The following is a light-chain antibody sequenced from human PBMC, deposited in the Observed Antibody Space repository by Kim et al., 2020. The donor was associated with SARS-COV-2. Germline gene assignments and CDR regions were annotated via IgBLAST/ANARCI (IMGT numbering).Light chain of an antibody. CDR1: AGAVSSGHS. CDR3: LLSYGGRGT. CDR2: DTN. Sequence: PGVTVPPTCGSNAGAVSSGHSPCWYQQKPGQVPTTLIYDTNKKHSWTPGRFSGSLGGGKAALTLSGAQPEDAADYYCLLSYGGRGTFGGGTKLTVL. J-gene: IGLJ3*02. V-gene: IGLV7-46*01.